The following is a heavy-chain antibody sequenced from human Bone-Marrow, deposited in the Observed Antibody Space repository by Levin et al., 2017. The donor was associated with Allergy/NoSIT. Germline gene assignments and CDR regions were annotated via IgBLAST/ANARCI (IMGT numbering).Heavy chain of an antibody. CDR1: GGSVSDNNYY. CDR2: IFYTGTT. J-gene: IGHJ6*02. CDR3: ARDASRGGLDV. Sequence: PGESLKISCTVSGGSVSDNNYYWGWVRQPPGKGLEWIGIIFYTGTTYYDPSLESRVTISVDTSKNQFALRLSSVTAADTGVYFCARDASRGGLDVWGRGTTVTVSS. V-gene: IGHV4-39*06.